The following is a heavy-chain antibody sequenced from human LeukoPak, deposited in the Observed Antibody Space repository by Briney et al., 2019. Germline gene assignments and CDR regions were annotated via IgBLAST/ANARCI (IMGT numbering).Heavy chain of an antibody. CDR3: ARDSSGPSY. D-gene: IGHD6-19*01. J-gene: IGHJ4*02. CDR2: IYSGAGT. CDR1: GFTVSSNY. Sequence: GGSLRLSCAVSGFTVSSNYMSWVRQAPGKGLEWVSVIYSGAGTYYADSVKGRFTISRDNSKNTLYLQMNSLRAEDTAVYYCARDSSGPSYWGQGTLVTVSS. V-gene: IGHV3-53*01.